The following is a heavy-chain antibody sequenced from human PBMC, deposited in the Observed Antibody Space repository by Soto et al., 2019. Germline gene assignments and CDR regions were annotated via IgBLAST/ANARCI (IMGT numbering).Heavy chain of an antibody. Sequence: SVKVSCKASGGTFSSYTISWVRQAPGQGLEWMGRIIPILGIANYAQKFQGRVTITADKSTSTAYMELSSLRSEDTAVYYCARTYYYDSSRLFDDVFVIWGKGKMVTVSS. V-gene: IGHV1-69*02. D-gene: IGHD3-22*01. CDR2: IIPILGIA. CDR1: GGTFSSYT. CDR3: ARTYYYDSSRLFDDVFVI. J-gene: IGHJ3*02.